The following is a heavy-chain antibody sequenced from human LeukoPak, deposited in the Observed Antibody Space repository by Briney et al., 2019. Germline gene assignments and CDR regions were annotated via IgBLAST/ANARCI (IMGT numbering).Heavy chain of an antibody. Sequence: PGGSLRLSCAASGFTSSSYWMHWVRQVPGKGLVWVSRISGDGTARNYADSVKGRFTISRDDAKNTVDLQMNSLRGEDTAVYYCAKDHLYYYDSGGYYLDYWGQGTLVVVSS. D-gene: IGHD3-22*01. CDR3: AKDHLYYYDSGGYYLDY. J-gene: IGHJ4*02. CDR2: ISGDGTAR. CDR1: GFTSSSYW. V-gene: IGHV3-74*01.